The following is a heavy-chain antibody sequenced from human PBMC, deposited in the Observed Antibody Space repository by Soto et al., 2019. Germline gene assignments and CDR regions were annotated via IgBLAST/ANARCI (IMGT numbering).Heavy chain of an antibody. Sequence: EVQLVESGGXLAQPGGSLXLSCAASGFTFSTYPMHWVRQGPGTXLEYVAGISGNGGSTHYANSVKGRFTISRDNSKSTLYLQMGSLRAEDMAVYYCARDYCPGGVCYTIFDYWGQGTLVTVSS. CDR3: ARDYCPGGVCYTIFDY. CDR2: ISGNGGST. J-gene: IGHJ4*02. CDR1: GFTFSTYP. V-gene: IGHV3-64*01. D-gene: IGHD2-8*02.